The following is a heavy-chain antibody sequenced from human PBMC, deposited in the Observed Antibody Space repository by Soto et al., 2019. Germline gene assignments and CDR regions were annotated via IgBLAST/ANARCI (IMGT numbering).Heavy chain of an antibody. CDR3: ARTVFWSGYGPFDP. J-gene: IGHJ5*02. V-gene: IGHV4-59*01. Sequence: SETLSLTCTVSGGSISSYYWSWIRQPPGKGLEWIGYIYYSGSTNYNPSLKSRVIISVDTSKNQFSLKLSSVTAADTAVYYCARTVFWSGYGPFDPWGQGTLVTVSS. D-gene: IGHD3-3*01. CDR1: GGSISSYY. CDR2: IYYSGST.